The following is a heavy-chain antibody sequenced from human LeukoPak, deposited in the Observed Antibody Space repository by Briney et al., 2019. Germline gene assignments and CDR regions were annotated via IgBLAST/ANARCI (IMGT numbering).Heavy chain of an antibody. J-gene: IGHJ5*01. D-gene: IGHD6-13*01. CDR1: GYTFTGYY. Sequence: GASVKVSCMASGYTFTGYYMHWVRQAPGQGLEWMGWMNPNSGGTNYAQKFQGRVTMTRDTSISTAYMDLSSLRSDDTAVYYCARAPQLIGAAGTYNWFDSWGQGTLVTVSS. CDR3: ARAPQLIGAAGTYNWFDS. CDR2: MNPNSGGT. V-gene: IGHV1-2*02.